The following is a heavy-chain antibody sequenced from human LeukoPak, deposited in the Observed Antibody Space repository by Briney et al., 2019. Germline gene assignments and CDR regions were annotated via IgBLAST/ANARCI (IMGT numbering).Heavy chain of an antibody. CDR2: ISGSGGSA. CDR1: GFTFRNFG. Sequence: GGSLRLSCADSGFTFRNFGMSWVRQAPGKGLVWVSHISGSGGSANYADSVKGRFTISRDNAKNTLYLQMNRLRVEDTAVYYCAKVRAINHLGYLDSGGQGTLVTVSS. J-gene: IGHJ4*02. CDR3: AKVRAINHLGYLDS. V-gene: IGHV3-23*01. D-gene: IGHD7-27*01.